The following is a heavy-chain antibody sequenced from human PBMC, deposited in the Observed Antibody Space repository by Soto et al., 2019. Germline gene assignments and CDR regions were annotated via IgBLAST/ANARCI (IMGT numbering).Heavy chain of an antibody. Sequence: GGSLRLSCAASGFTFSSYAMSWVRQAPGKGLEWVSAISGSGGSTYYADSVKGRFTISRDNSKNTLYLQMNSLRAEDTAVYYCAKAVLLLWFGELSLYFDYWGQGTLVTVSS. CDR3: AKAVLLLWFGELSLYFDY. J-gene: IGHJ4*02. V-gene: IGHV3-23*01. CDR2: ISGSGGST. CDR1: GFTFSSYA. D-gene: IGHD3-10*01.